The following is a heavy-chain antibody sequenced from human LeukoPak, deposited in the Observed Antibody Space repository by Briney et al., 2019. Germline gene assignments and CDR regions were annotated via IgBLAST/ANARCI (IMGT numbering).Heavy chain of an antibody. J-gene: IGHJ5*02. CDR3: ARAETQYYDFWSGYHNWFDP. CDR1: GGSISSYY. V-gene: IGHV4-59*01. Sequence: PSETLSLTCTVSGGSISSYYWSWIRQPPGKGPEWIGYIYYSGRTNYNPSLKSRITILVDTSKNQFSLKLSSVTAADTAVYYCARAETQYYDFWSGYHNWFDPWGQGTLVTVSS. D-gene: IGHD3-3*01. CDR2: IYYSGRT.